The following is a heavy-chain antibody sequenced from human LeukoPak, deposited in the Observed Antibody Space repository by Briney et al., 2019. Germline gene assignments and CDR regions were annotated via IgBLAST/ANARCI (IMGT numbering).Heavy chain of an antibody. Sequence: SVKVSCKASGGTFSGYAISWVRQAPGQGLEWMGGIIPIYGTANYAQKFQGRVTITADESTSTAYMELSSLRSEDTAVYYCARWGSGSYLPYYYYMDVWGKGTTVTVSS. D-gene: IGHD1-26*01. CDR3: ARWGSGSYLPYYYYMDV. CDR2: IIPIYGTA. J-gene: IGHJ6*03. CDR1: GGTFSGYA. V-gene: IGHV1-69*13.